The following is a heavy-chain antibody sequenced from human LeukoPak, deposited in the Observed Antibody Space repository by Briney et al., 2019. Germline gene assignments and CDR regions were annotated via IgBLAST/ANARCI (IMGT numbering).Heavy chain of an antibody. J-gene: IGHJ3*02. CDR2: IHYSEHT. V-gene: IGHV4-59*01. CDR3: ARDAYCGGDCFGGAFEI. D-gene: IGHD2-21*02. CDR1: GGSITSYF. Sequence: SETLSLTCTVSGGSITSYFWSWIRQPPGKGLEWIAYIHYSEHTNYNPSLQSRVTISVDTSKNQVSLMLSSVTAADTAVYFCARDAYCGGDCFGGAFEIWGQGTMVTVSS.